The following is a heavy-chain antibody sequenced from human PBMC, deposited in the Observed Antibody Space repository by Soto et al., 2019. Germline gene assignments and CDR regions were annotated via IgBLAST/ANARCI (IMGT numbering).Heavy chain of an antibody. D-gene: IGHD5-12*01. CDR3: AKRGTANYFDY. V-gene: IGHV3-30*18. CDR2: ISYDGSNK. CDR1: GFTFSSYG. Sequence: PGGSLRLSCAASGFTFSSYGMHWVRQAPGKGLEWVAVISYDGSNKYYADSVKGRFTISRDNTKNTLYLQMNSLRAEDTAVYYCAKRGTANYFDYWGQGTLVTVSS. J-gene: IGHJ4*02.